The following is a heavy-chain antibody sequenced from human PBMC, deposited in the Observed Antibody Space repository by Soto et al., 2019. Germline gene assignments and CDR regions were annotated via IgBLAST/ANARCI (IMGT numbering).Heavy chain of an antibody. CDR3: ATGGYYASSGYAPFDY. Sequence: QVQLQESGPGLVKPSQTLSLTCTVSGGSISSGGYYWSWIRQHPGKGLEWIGYIYYSGSTYYNPSLKSRVTISVDTSKNQFSLKLSSVTAADTAVYYCATGGYYASSGYAPFDYWGQGTLITVSS. CDR1: GGSISSGGYY. V-gene: IGHV4-31*03. CDR2: IYYSGST. J-gene: IGHJ4*02. D-gene: IGHD3-22*01.